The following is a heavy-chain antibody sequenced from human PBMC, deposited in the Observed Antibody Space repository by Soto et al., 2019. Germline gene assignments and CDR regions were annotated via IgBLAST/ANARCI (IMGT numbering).Heavy chain of an antibody. V-gene: IGHV4-59*12. J-gene: IGHJ4*02. Sequence: SETLSLTCSVSTDSMRTYCWTWIRQSPRKGLEWIGHVYHTGRTKYSPSLKSRVSISIDTSKKQFSLNLASVSAADTAVYYCARAPKVSGSSQTRPDFWGQGTLVTVPQ. CDR1: TDSMRTYC. CDR2: VYHTGRT. CDR3: ARAPKVSGSSQTRPDF. D-gene: IGHD6-6*01.